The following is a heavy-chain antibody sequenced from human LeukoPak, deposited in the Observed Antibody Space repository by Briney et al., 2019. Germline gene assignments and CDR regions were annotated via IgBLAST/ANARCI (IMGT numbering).Heavy chain of an antibody. CDR3: AVVGAGVIGMGILGSLDF. CDR2: IIPIFGTT. J-gene: IGHJ4*02. V-gene: IGHV1-69*01. D-gene: IGHD3/OR15-3a*01. CDR1: GGTFSNSA. Sequence: SVKVSCKTSGGTFSNSAINWVRQAPGQGLEWMGGIIPIFGTTNYAHTFEGRVTITADESTSTAYMELSGLRSEDTAIYYCAVVGAGVIGMGILGSLDFWGQGTLVSVSS.